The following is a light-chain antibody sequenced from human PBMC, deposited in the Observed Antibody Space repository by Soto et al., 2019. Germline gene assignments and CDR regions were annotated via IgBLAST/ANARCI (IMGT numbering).Light chain of an antibody. V-gene: IGLV2-14*01. J-gene: IGLJ2*01. CDR3: TSDAGTSSLL. CDR1: SIDVGRYNY. Sequence: QSALTQPASVSGSPGQSITISCTGTSIDVGRYNYVSWYQQHPGKAPKLIIYEVNNRPSGVSNRFSGSKSGNTASLTISGLQAEDEADYYCTSDAGTSSLLFGGGTKVTVL. CDR2: EVN.